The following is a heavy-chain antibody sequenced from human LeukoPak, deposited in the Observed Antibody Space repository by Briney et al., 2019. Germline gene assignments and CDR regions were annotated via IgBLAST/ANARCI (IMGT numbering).Heavy chain of an antibody. CDR3: AKVRIAAAPSSFDY. CDR2: ISGSGGST. V-gene: IGHV3-23*01. CDR1: GFTFSSYA. D-gene: IGHD6-13*01. J-gene: IGHJ4*02. Sequence: PGGSLRLSCAASGFTFSSYAMSGVRQAPGKGLEWVSAISGSGGSTYYADSVKGRFAISRDNSKNTLYLQMNSLRAEDTAVYYCAKVRIAAAPSSFDYWGQGTLVTVST.